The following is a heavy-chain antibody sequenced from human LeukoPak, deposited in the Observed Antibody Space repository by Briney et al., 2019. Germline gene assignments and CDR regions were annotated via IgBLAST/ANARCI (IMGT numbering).Heavy chain of an antibody. CDR3: ARGGRIRGLVPAA. CDR1: GITFSNYW. V-gene: IGHV3-7*01. Sequence: GGSLRLSCAASGITFSNYWMSWVRQAPGKGLEWVANIKQGGSEKYYVDSVKGRFTISRDNAKNSLYLQMNSLRAEDTAVYCCARGGRIRGLVPAAWGQGTLVTVSS. J-gene: IGHJ5*02. D-gene: IGHD2-2*01. CDR2: IKQGGSEK.